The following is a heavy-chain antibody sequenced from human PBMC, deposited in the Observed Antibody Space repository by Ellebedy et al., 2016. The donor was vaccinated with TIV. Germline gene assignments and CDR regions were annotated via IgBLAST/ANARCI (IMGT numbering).Heavy chain of an antibody. Sequence: ASVKVSCXASGYSFTTYYMHWVRQAPGQGLEWMGIVNPSGGSTMYSQKFQGRVTMTRDTSTSTVYMELSSLRSEDTAVYYCARGRRDAYNYSYKGGAYDVWGLGTMVIVSS. D-gene: IGHD5-24*01. CDR3: ARGRRDAYNYSYKGGAYDV. J-gene: IGHJ3*01. CDR2: VNPSGGST. CDR1: GYSFTTYY. V-gene: IGHV1-46*01.